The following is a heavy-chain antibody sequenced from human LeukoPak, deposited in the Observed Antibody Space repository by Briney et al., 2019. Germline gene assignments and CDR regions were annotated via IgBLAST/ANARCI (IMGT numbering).Heavy chain of an antibody. J-gene: IGHJ4*02. V-gene: IGHV4-39*01. Sequence: SETLSLTCTVSGGSISSSSYYWGWIRQPPGKGLEWIGSIYYSGSTYYNPSLKSRVTISVDTSKNQFPLKLSSVTAADTAVYYCARHGRTPSYYWGQGALVTVSS. CDR2: IYYSGST. CDR1: GGSISSSSYY. CDR3: ARHGRTPSYY.